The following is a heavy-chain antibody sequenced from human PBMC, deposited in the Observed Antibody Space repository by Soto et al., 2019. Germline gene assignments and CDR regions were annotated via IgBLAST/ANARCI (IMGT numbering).Heavy chain of an antibody. D-gene: IGHD2-15*01. CDR1: GFAFSSYA. J-gene: IGHJ3*02. V-gene: IGHV3-23*01. Sequence: GGSLRLSCSASGFAFSSYAMNWVRQAPRKGLEWVSTISSTGGSTFYADSVKGRFTVSRDNSKNTLYLQMNSLRAEDTAVYYCAKDPGYCSGGSCYSDAFDIWGQGTMVTVSS. CDR3: AKDPGYCSGGSCYSDAFDI. CDR2: ISSTGGST.